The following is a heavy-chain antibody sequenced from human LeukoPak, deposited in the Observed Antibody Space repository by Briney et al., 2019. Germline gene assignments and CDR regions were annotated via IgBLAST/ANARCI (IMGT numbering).Heavy chain of an antibody. Sequence: GGSLRLSCAASGFTFSSYGMHWVRQAPGKGLEWVAVIRYDGSNKYYADSVKGRFTISRDNSKNTLYLQMNSLRAEDTAVYYCARDVIDYDSSGAFDYWGQGTLVTVSS. CDR2: IRYDGSNK. J-gene: IGHJ4*02. CDR1: GFTFSSYG. CDR3: ARDVIDYDSSGAFDY. D-gene: IGHD3-22*01. V-gene: IGHV3-33*01.